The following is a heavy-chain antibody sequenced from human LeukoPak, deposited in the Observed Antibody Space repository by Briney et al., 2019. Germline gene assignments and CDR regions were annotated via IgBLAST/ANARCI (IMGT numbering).Heavy chain of an antibody. Sequence: GGSLRLSCAASEFTYGMNWVRQAPGKGLECVSAISSSGSNTYYADSVKGRFTISRDNSKNTLYLQMNSLRAEDTAVYYCARGRGPYGWFDPWGQGTLVTVSS. J-gene: IGHJ5*02. CDR2: ISSSGSNT. CDR1: EFTYG. D-gene: IGHD3-10*01. V-gene: IGHV3-23*01. CDR3: ARGRGPYGWFDP.